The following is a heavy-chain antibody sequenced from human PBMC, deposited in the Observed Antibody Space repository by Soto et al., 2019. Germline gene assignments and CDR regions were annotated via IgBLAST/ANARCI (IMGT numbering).Heavy chain of an antibody. D-gene: IGHD5-12*01. CDR2: INPSGGST. CDR3: AREGVEMATIGHY. V-gene: IGHV1-46*01. J-gene: IGHJ4*02. CDR1: GYTFTSYG. Sequence: AXVKVSCKASGYTFTSYGISWVRQAPGQGLEWMGWINPSGGSTSYAQKFQGRVTMTRDTSTSTVYMELSSLRSEDTAVYYCAREGVEMATIGHYWGQGTLVTVSS.